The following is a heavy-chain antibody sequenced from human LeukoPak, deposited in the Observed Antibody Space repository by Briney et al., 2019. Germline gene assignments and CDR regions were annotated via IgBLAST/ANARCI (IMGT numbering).Heavy chain of an antibody. CDR1: GFTFSNYD. Sequence: GGSLRLSCAASGFTFSNYDMHWVRLAPGEGLEWVAFIRYDGSDKYYVDSVKGRFTISRDNSRNILYLQMNSLTAEDTAVYYCAKNRVGHNYADAFEIWGQGTMVRVCS. D-gene: IGHD5-24*01. CDR2: IRYDGSDK. J-gene: IGHJ3*02. V-gene: IGHV3-30*02. CDR3: AKNRVGHNYADAFEI.